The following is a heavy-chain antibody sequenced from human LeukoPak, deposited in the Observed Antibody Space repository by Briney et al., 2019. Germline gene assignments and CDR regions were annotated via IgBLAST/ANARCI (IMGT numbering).Heavy chain of an antibody. CDR3: ARAQYSSSTPGFYYYYMDV. CDR1: GYTLSDNY. CDR2: INPSNGET. V-gene: IGHV1-2*02. D-gene: IGHD6-13*01. Sequence: ASVKVSCRASGYTLSDNYLHWVRQAPGQRLEWMAWINPSNGETKFAPRFQGRVTMTRDTSISTAYMELSRLRSDDTAVYYCARAQYSSSTPGFYYYYMDVWGKGTTVTISS. J-gene: IGHJ6*03.